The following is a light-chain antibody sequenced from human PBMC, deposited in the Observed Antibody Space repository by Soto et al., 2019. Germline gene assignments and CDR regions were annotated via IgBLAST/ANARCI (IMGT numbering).Light chain of an antibody. J-gene: IGLJ1*01. V-gene: IGLV2-14*01. Sequence: QSARTQPPSASGSPGQSVTISCTRTSSDVGGYNYLSWYQQHPGKAPKLLIYEVNNRPSGVSHRFSGYKSGNTASLTISGLQAEDEADYYCSSFASTHTYVFGTGTKVTVL. CDR3: SSFASTHTYV. CDR1: SSDVGGYNY. CDR2: EVN.